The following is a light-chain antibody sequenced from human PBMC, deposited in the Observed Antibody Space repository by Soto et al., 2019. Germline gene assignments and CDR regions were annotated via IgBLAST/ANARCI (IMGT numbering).Light chain of an antibody. Sequence: DIQMTQSPSSLSASVGDRVTITCRASQGIDTSLSSYQQKPGKAPKLLIYAASNFQSGVPSRFSGSGSGTHFTLTISSLQPEDFATYYCQQLHGYPITFGQGTRLEVK. CDR1: QGIDTS. CDR3: QQLHGYPIT. J-gene: IGKJ5*01. CDR2: AAS. V-gene: IGKV1-9*01.